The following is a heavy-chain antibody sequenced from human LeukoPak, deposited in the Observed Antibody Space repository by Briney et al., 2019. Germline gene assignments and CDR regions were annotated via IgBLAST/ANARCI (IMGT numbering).Heavy chain of an antibody. Sequence: ASVKVSCKASGYTFTSYGISWVRQAPGQGLEWMGWISSFNGNTNYAQKVQGRVTMTTDTSTSTAYMELRSLRSDDTAVYYCARSVRGVIKFDYWGQGTLVTVSS. J-gene: IGHJ4*02. CDR1: GYTFTSYG. CDR2: ISSFNGNT. D-gene: IGHD3-10*01. CDR3: ARSVRGVIKFDY. V-gene: IGHV1-18*01.